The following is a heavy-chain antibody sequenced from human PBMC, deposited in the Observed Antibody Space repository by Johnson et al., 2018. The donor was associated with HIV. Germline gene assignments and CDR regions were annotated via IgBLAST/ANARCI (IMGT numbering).Heavy chain of an antibody. Sequence: VQLVESGGGLVQPGGSLRLSCAASGFTFSSNYMSWVRQAPGKGLEWVSGISWNGGSTGYADSVKGRFTISRENAKNSLYLQMNSLRAGDTAVYYCARDRSKGGAFDIWGQGTMVTVSS. CDR3: ARDRSKGGAFDI. D-gene: IGHD2/OR15-2a*01. CDR1: GFTFSSNY. CDR2: SWNGGST. V-gene: IGHV3-66*01. J-gene: IGHJ3*02.